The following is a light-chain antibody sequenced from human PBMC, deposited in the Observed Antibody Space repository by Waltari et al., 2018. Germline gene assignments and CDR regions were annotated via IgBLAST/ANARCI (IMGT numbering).Light chain of an antibody. J-gene: IGKJ2*01. CDR2: DAT. CDR3: HQGSTWPRT. V-gene: IGKV3-11*01. CDR1: PVVDNF. Sequence: ALPVVDNFLGGYHQKPGQAPRLLIYDATKRAPGIPARFSGGGSATDFTLTISSLEPEDVGLYYCHQGSTWPRTFGQGTKLEI.